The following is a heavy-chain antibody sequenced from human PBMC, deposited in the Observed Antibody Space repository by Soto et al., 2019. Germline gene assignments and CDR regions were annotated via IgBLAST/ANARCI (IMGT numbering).Heavy chain of an antibody. CDR3: ARDQAVARAFDY. V-gene: IGHV3-30-3*01. D-gene: IGHD6-19*01. CDR1: GFTFSSYA. Sequence: QVQLVESGGGVVQPGRSLRLSCAASGFTFSSYAMHWVRQAPGKGLEWVAVISYDGSNKYYADSVKGRSTISRDNSKNTLYLQMNSLRAEDTAVYYCARDQAVARAFDYWGQGTLVTVSS. CDR2: ISYDGSNK. J-gene: IGHJ4*02.